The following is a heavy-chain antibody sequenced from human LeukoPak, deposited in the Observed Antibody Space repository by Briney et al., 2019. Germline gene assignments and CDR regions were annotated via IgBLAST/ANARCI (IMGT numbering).Heavy chain of an antibody. J-gene: IGHJ4*02. CDR3: ARGSREMAIIFDQ. CDR1: GGSISSYY. Sequence: SETLSLTCSVSGGSISSYYWSWIRQPAGKGLEWIGRMYTNGKSDYSPSLKSRVTMSVDMSKNQVSLKLSSVTAADTAVYYCARGSREMAIIFDQWGQGTLVIVSS. V-gene: IGHV4-4*07. CDR2: MYTNGKS. D-gene: IGHD5-24*01.